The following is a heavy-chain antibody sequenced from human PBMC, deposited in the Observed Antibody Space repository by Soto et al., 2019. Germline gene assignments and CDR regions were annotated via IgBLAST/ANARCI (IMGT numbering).Heavy chain of an antibody. D-gene: IGHD6-19*01. CDR2: ISGSGGST. V-gene: IGHV3-23*01. CDR1: GFTFSNYA. Sequence: EVQLLESGGGLVQPGGSLRLSCAASGFTFSNYAMSWVRQAPGKGLEWVSAISGSGGSTFYADSVKGRFTISRDNSKNTLFLQMNSLRAEDTAIYYCAGRIAVAGTLAYWGQGTLVTVSS. J-gene: IGHJ4*02. CDR3: AGRIAVAGTLAY.